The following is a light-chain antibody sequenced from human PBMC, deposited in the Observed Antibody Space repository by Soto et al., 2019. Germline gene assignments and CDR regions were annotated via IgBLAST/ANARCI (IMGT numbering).Light chain of an antibody. CDR2: AAS. J-gene: IGKJ4*01. CDR3: QQYYSYPWT. V-gene: IGKV1-8*01. CDR1: QGISSY. Sequence: AIRMTQSPSSLSASTGDRVTITCRASQGISSYLAWYQQKPGNAHKLLIYAASTLQSGVPSRFSGSGSGTDFTLTISCLQSEDFATYYCQQYYSYPWTFGGGTKVEIK.